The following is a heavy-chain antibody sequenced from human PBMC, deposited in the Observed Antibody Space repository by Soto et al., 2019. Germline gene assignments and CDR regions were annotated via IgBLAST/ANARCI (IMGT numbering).Heavy chain of an antibody. V-gene: IGHV5-51*01. CDR3: ARRVGWGDYDVNFDY. CDR2: IYPGDSDT. CDR1: RYSFTSYW. Sequence: GESLKISCKGSRYSFTSYWIGWVRQMPGKGLEWMGIIYPGDSDTRYSPSFQGQVTISADKSISTAYLQWSSLKASDTAMYYCARRVGWGDYDVNFDYWGQGTLVTVSS. D-gene: IGHD4-17*01. J-gene: IGHJ4*02.